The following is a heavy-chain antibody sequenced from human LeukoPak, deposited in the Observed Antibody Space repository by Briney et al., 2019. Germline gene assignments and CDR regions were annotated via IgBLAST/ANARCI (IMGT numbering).Heavy chain of an antibody. Sequence: SETLSLTCTVSGGSIYSYYWTWIRQPPGKGLEWIGYIHSSGSIHYNPSVRSRVTMSLDTSKNQFSFNLTSVTAAGTAVYYCVRREGYSSSPLGSWGQGTLVTVSS. CDR3: VRREGYSSSPLGS. CDR1: GGSIYSYY. J-gene: IGHJ5*02. CDR2: IHSSGSI. D-gene: IGHD2-15*01. V-gene: IGHV4-59*08.